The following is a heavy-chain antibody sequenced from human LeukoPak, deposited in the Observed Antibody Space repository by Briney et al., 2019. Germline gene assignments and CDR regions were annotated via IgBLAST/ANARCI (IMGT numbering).Heavy chain of an antibody. CDR3: ARGQAAMPMDV. D-gene: IGHD2-2*01. J-gene: IGHJ6*03. Sequence: ASVKVSCKASGYTFTSYGISWVRQAHGQGLEWMGIINPSGGSTSYAQKFQCRVTMTRDTSTSTVYMELSSQISEDTAVYYGARGQAAMPMDVWGKGTTVTISS. CDR1: GYTFTSYG. V-gene: IGHV1-46*01. CDR2: INPSGGST.